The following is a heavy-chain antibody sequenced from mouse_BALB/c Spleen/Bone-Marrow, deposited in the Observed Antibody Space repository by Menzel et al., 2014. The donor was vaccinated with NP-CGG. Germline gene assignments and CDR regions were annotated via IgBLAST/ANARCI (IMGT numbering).Heavy chain of an antibody. CDR1: GFTFSSYG. J-gene: IGHJ2*03. CDR2: INSNGGST. V-gene: IGHV5-6-3*01. CDR3: ARVWYFDY. Sequence: VKPVESGGGLVQPGGSLKLSCAASGFTFSSYGMSWVRQTPDKRLELVATINSNGGSTYYPDSVKGRFTISRDNAKNPLYLQMSSLKSEDTAMYYCARVWYFDYWGQGTSLTVSS.